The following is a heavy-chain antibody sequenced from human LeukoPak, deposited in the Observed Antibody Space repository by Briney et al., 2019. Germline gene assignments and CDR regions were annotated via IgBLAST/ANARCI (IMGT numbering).Heavy chain of an antibody. CDR2: INHSGST. D-gene: IGHD4-11*01. CDR1: GGSFSGYY. CDR3: ARRLHDYSNTAGYFDY. J-gene: IGHJ4*02. V-gene: IGHV4-34*01. Sequence: SETLSLTCAVYGGSFSGYYWSWIRQPPGKGLEWIGEINHSGSTNYNPSLKSRVTISVDTSKNQFSLKLSSVTAADTAVYYCARRLHDYSNTAGYFDYWGQGTLVTVSS.